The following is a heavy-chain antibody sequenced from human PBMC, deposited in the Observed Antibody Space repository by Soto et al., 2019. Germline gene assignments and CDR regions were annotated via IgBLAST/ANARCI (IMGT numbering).Heavy chain of an antibody. CDR3: AKDSLRRYSGYGKTDAFDI. Sequence: PGGSLRLSCAASGFTFSSYGMHWVGQAPSKGLEWVAVISYDGSNKHYADSVKGRFTISRDNSKNTLYLQMNSLRAEDTAVYYCAKDSLRRYSGYGKTDAFDIWGQGTMVTVSS. D-gene: IGHD5-12*01. CDR1: GFTFSSYG. J-gene: IGHJ3*02. CDR2: ISYDGSNK. V-gene: IGHV3-30*18.